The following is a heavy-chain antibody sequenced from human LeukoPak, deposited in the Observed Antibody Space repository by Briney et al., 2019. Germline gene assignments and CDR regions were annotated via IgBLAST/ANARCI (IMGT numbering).Heavy chain of an antibody. Sequence: GGSLRLSCAASGFTFSSYWMSWVRQAPGKGLEWVSSISSSSSYIYYADSVKGRFTISRDNAKNSLYLQMNSLRAEDTAVYYCARVPNYYYMDVWGKGTTVTISS. J-gene: IGHJ6*03. CDR3: ARVPNYYYMDV. V-gene: IGHV3-21*01. CDR2: ISSSSSYI. CDR1: GFTFSSYW.